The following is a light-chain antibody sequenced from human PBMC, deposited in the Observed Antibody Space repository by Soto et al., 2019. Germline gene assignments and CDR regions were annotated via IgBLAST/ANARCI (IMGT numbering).Light chain of an antibody. CDR1: QSVSSN. Sequence: VMTQSPATLSVSPWERATLSCRASQSVSSNLAWYQQKSGQAPRLLIYGASSRATGIPDRFSGSGSGTDFTLTISRLEPEDFAVYYCQQYGSSPPTFGQGTKVDIK. CDR3: QQYGSSPPT. CDR2: GAS. J-gene: IGKJ1*01. V-gene: IGKV3-20*01.